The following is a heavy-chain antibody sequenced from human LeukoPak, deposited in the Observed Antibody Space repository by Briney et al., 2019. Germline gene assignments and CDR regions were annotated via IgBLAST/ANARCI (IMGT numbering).Heavy chain of an antibody. D-gene: IGHD5-18*01. Sequence: PSETLSLTCTASGGSISSYYWSWIRQPPGKGLEWIGYIYYSGSTNYNPSLKSRVTISVDTSKNQFSLKLSSVTAADTAVYYCARRGYSYGRSFFFDYWGQGTLVTVSS. CDR2: IYYSGST. CDR1: GGSISSYY. V-gene: IGHV4-59*12. J-gene: IGHJ4*02. CDR3: ARRGYSYGRSFFFDY.